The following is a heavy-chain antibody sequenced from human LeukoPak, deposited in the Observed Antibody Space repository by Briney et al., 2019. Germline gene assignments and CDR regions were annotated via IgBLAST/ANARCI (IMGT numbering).Heavy chain of an antibody. CDR1: GGSISSGGYS. Sequence: PSQTLSLTCTVSGGSISSGGYSWSWIRQPPGKGLEWIGYIYHSGSTYYNPSLKSRVTISVDRSKNQFSLKLSSVTAVDTAVYYCARGHDYGDYEPFDYWGQGTLVTVSS. CDR2: IYHSGST. V-gene: IGHV4-30-2*01. CDR3: ARGHDYGDYEPFDY. J-gene: IGHJ4*02. D-gene: IGHD4-17*01.